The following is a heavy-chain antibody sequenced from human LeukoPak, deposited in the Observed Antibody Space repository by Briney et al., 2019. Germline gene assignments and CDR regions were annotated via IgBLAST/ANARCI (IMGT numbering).Heavy chain of an antibody. CDR1: GGSISSYY. J-gene: IGHJ4*02. D-gene: IGHD5-18*01. CDR3: ARDRGYSYGHRFDY. CDR2: INHSGST. Sequence: PSETLSLTCTVSGGSISSYYWSWIRQPPGKGLEWIGEINHSGSTNYNPSLKSRVTISVDTSKNQFSLKLSSVTAADTAVYYCARDRGYSYGHRFDYWGQGTLVTVSS. V-gene: IGHV4-34*01.